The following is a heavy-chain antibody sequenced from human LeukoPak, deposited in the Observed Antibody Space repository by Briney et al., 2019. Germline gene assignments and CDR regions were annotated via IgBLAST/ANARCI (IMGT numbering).Heavy chain of an antibody. CDR1: GFTFSSYS. Sequence: GGSLRLSCAASGFTFSSYSMNWVRQAPGKGLEWVSSISSRSSYIYYADSVKGRFTISRDNAKNSLYLQMNSLRAEDTAVYYCARSDSGYSGYGYWGQGTLVTVSS. J-gene: IGHJ4*02. V-gene: IGHV3-21*01. CDR2: ISSRSSYI. CDR3: ARSDSGYSGYGY. D-gene: IGHD5-12*01.